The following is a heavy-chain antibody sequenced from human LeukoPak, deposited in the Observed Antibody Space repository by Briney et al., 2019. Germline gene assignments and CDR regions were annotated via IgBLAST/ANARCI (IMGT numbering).Heavy chain of an antibody. CDR1: EYTFTDHY. J-gene: IGHJ4*02. Sequence: ASVKVSCKASEYTFTDHYVHWVRQAPGQGLEWMGWINPNTGGTNYAQKFQGRVTMTRDTSISTGYMDLRGLRSDDTAVYYCARAKANWGSGDYWGQGTLVTVSS. CDR3: ARAKANWGSGDY. V-gene: IGHV1-2*02. D-gene: IGHD7-27*01. CDR2: INPNTGGT.